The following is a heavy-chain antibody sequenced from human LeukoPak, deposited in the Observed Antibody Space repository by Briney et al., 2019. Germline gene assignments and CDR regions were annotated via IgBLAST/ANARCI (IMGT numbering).Heavy chain of an antibody. CDR1: GYSISSGYY. CDR3: ARDSDTMVRGVVWFDP. D-gene: IGHD3-10*01. V-gene: IGHV4-38-2*02. CDR2: IYHSGST. J-gene: IGHJ5*02. Sequence: PSETLSLTCTVSGYSISSGYYWGWIRQPPGKGLEWIGSIYHSGSTYYNPSPKSRVTISVDTSKNQFSLKLSSVTAADTAVYYCARDSDTMVRGVVWFDPWGQGTLVTVSS.